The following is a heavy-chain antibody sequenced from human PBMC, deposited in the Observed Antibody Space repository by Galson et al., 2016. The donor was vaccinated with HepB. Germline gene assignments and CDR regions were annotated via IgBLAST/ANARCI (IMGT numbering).Heavy chain of an antibody. Sequence: SLRLSCAASGFIFSKYSMNWVRQAPGKGLEWVSSISNSSTYIRYADSVKGRFTISRDNAKNSLYLQLNSLRAEDTAVYYCARVIAARFVTWVPDHWGQGTLVSVSS. J-gene: IGHJ4*02. D-gene: IGHD6-6*01. CDR3: ARVIAARFVTWVPDH. V-gene: IGHV3-21*01. CDR1: GFIFSKYS. CDR2: ISNSSTYI.